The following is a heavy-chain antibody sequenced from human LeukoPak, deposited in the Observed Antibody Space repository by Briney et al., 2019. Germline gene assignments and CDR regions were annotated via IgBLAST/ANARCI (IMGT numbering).Heavy chain of an antibody. CDR1: GYTFTSYG. D-gene: IGHD6-13*01. CDR3: VRFALTSSLDH. Sequence: KVSCKASGYTFTSYGISWVRQAPGQGLEWMGLIYPGYSDAKYGPSFQGQVTLSVDASISTAYLQLSGLRASDTAIYYCVRFALTSSLDHWGQGTLVTVSS. V-gene: IGHV5-51*01. J-gene: IGHJ5*02. CDR2: IYPGYSDA.